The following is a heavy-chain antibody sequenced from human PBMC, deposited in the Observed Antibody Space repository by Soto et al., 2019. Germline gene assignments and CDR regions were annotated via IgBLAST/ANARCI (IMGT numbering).Heavy chain of an antibody. CDR2: IWYDGSNK. J-gene: IGHJ6*02. CDR1: GFTFSSYG. Sequence: QTGGSLRLSCAASGFTFSSYGMHWVRQAPGKGLEWVAVIWYDGSNKYYADSVKGRFTISRDNSKNTLYLQMNSLRAEDTAVYYCARGVGGYYYGSGSSPSHFDYYYYYGMDVWGQGTTVTVSS. V-gene: IGHV3-33*01. CDR3: ARGVGGYYYGSGSSPSHFDYYYYYGMDV. D-gene: IGHD3-10*01.